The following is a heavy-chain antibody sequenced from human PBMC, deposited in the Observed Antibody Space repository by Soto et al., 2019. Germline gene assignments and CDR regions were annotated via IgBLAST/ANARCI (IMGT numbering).Heavy chain of an antibody. CDR3: ARAWFGDFVYCFAC. D-gene: IGHD3-10*01. V-gene: IGHV1-18*01. J-gene: IGHJ4*02. Sequence: QVQLVQSGAEVKKPGASVKVSCKASGYTFTHYAISWVRQAPGQGLEWMGWISAYNGNTNYAQKLQGRVTVTTDTSRGSASMALRSLRSDDTAVDYCARAWFGDFVYCFACWGQGTLVTVSS. CDR1: GYTFTHYA. CDR2: ISAYNGNT.